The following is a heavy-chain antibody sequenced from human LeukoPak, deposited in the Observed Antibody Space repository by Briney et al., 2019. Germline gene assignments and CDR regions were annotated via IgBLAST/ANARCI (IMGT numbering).Heavy chain of an antibody. D-gene: IGHD3-10*01. CDR2: IRGSGGTT. V-gene: IGHV3-23*01. CDR1: GFTFSSYG. CDR3: AKSRLWFGELPYYFDY. Sequence: GGSLRLSCTASGFTFSSYGMCWVRQAPGKGLEWVSAIRGSGGTTYYADSVKGRFTISRDNSKNTLYLQMNSLRAEDTAVYYCAKSRLWFGELPYYFDYWGQGALVTVSS. J-gene: IGHJ4*02.